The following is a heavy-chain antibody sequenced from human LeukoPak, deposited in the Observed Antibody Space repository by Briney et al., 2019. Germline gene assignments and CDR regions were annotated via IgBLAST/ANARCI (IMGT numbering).Heavy chain of an antibody. CDR2: IYYSGST. CDR3: ARALSGTYGLFQH. D-gene: IGHD1-26*01. V-gene: IGHV4-59*01. CDR1: GGSISNYY. Sequence: PSETLCLTCTVSGGSISNYYWSWIRQPPGKGLEWIGYIYYSGSTYYNPSLRSRVTISVDTSKNQISLNLNSVTAADTAVYYCARALSGTYGLFQHGSPGTLVTVSS. J-gene: IGHJ1*01.